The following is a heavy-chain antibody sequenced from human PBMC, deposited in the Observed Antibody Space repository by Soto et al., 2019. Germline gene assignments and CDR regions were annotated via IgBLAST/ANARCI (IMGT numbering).Heavy chain of an antibody. D-gene: IGHD3-16*02. CDR1: GFTFSSYG. J-gene: IGHJ4*02. V-gene: IGHV3-33*01. CDR3: ARTRYDYVWVSYPHGFDY. CDR2: IWYDGSNK. Sequence: QVQLVESGGGVVQPGGSLRLSCAASGFTFSSYGMHWVRQAPGKGLEWVAVIWYDGSNKYYADSVKGRFTISRDNSKNTLYLQMNSQRAEDTAVYYCARTRYDYVWVSYPHGFDYWGQGTLVTVSS.